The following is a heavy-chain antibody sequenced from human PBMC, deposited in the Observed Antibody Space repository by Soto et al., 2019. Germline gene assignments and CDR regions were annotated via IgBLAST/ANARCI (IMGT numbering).Heavy chain of an antibody. CDR1: GFTFSSYS. CDR2: ITASGGST. Sequence: EVQLVESGGGLVQPGGSLRLSCAASGFTFSSYSMNWVRQAPGKGLEWVSAITASGGSTYYADSVKGRLTISRDNSKNTLYLQMNSLRAEDTAVYYCAKDRGGSGWRFDYWGQGTLVTVSS. V-gene: IGHV3-23*04. CDR3: AKDRGGSGWRFDY. D-gene: IGHD6-19*01. J-gene: IGHJ4*02.